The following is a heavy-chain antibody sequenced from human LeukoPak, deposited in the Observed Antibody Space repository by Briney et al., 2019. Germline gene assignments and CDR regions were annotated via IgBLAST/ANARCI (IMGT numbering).Heavy chain of an antibody. V-gene: IGHV4-34*01. CDR1: GGSFSGYY. CDR2: INHSGST. J-gene: IGHJ6*03. Sequence: PSETLSLTCAVYGGSFSGYYWSWIRQPPGKGLEWIGEINHSGSTNYNPSLKSRVTISVDTSKNQFSLKLSSVTAADTAVYYCARQNQPRLSRVYSSSSGRGYYYYYMDVWGKGTTVTVSS. CDR3: ARQNQPRLSRVYSSSSGRGYYYYYMDV. D-gene: IGHD6-6*01.